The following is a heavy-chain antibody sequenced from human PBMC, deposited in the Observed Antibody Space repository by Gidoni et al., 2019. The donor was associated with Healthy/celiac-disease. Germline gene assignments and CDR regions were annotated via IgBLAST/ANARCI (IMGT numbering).Heavy chain of an antibody. J-gene: IGHJ4*02. Sequence: EVQLLESGGGLVQPGGSLRLSCAASGFTFSRHAMSWVRQAPGKGLEWVSAISGSGGSTYYADSVKGRFTISRDNSKNTLYLQMNNLRAEDTAVYYCAKDFVEHRIFFFLFDYWGQGTLVTVSS. CDR2: ISGSGGST. CDR3: AKDFVEHRIFFFLFDY. CDR1: GFTFSRHA. D-gene: IGHD3-9*01. V-gene: IGHV3-23*01.